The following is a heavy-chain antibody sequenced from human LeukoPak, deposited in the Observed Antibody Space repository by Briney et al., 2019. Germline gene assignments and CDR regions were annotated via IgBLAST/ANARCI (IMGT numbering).Heavy chain of an antibody. D-gene: IGHD4-11*01. CDR2: IWSDASNE. J-gene: IGHJ4*02. CDR3: AKGAQRGFDYSNSLEH. CDR1: GFTFSPFG. Sequence: GESLRLSCEASGFTFSPFGVHWVRQAQAQGREWVAVIWSDASNEYYADSVKGRFTISRDNFKKTVSLQMNSLRAEDTAVYYCAKGAQRGFDYSNSLEHWGQGSLVTVSS. V-gene: IGHV3-33*06.